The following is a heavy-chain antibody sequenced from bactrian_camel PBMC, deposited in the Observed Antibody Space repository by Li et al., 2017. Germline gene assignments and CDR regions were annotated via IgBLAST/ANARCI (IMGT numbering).Heavy chain of an antibody. V-gene: IGHV3S53*01. CDR2: IISDGTT. CDR1: IRISNGCG. Sequence: QLVESGGNSVQAGGSLKLTCAASIRISNGCGMGWYRQVPGKKREIVSTIISDGTTTYVDSVKGRFAISRDNAKNTLYLQLNSLKTEDTAMYYCVRDALWLARYYSTNAWAYWGQGTQVTVS. D-gene: IGHD4*01. J-gene: IGHJ4*01. CDR3: VRDALWLARYYSTNAWAY.